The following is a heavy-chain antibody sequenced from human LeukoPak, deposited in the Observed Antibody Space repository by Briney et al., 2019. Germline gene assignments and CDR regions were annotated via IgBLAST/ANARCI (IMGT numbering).Heavy chain of an antibody. CDR3: ARQNADYYDSSGYYYSDAFDI. J-gene: IGHJ3*02. Sequence: SETLSLTCTVSGGSISSYYWSWIRQPPGKGLEWIGYIYYSGSTNYNPSLKSRVTISVDTSKNQFSLKLSSVTAAGTAVYYCARQNADYYDSSGYYYSDAFDIWGQGTMVTVSS. CDR1: GGSISSYY. CDR2: IYYSGST. D-gene: IGHD3-22*01. V-gene: IGHV4-59*08.